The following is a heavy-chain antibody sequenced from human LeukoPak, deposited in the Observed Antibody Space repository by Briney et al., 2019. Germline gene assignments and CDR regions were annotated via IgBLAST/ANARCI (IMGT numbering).Heavy chain of an antibody. Sequence: GGSLRLSCVTSGFSFSTSWMSWVRQAPGKGLEWVANIKQDGSEKYYVDSVKDRFTISRDNAKNSLYLQMNSLRAEDAAVYYCTRENWYIDYWGQGNLVTVSS. J-gene: IGHJ4*02. CDR2: IKQDGSEK. V-gene: IGHV3-7*01. CDR1: GFSFSTSW. CDR3: TRENWYIDY.